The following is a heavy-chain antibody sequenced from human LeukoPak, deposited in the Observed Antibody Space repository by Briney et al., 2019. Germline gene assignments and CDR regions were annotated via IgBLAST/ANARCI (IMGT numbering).Heavy chain of an antibody. J-gene: IGHJ4*02. D-gene: IGHD3-10*01. V-gene: IGHV4-4*02. CDR3: ASCLFDYYYFDQ. CDR2: IYYSGTT. Sequence: SETLSLTCAVSGDSITSHSWWSWVRQSPGKGLEWIGEIYYSGTTNYSPSLKSRVTISVDKSKNQLSLRLTSVTAADTAVYFCASCLFDYYYFDQWGQGTLVTVSS. CDR1: GDSITSHSW.